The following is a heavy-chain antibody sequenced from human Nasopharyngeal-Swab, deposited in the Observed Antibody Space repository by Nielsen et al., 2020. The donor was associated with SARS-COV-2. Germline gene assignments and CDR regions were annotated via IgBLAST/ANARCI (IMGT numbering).Heavy chain of an antibody. CDR1: GFTFTSYA. J-gene: IGHJ4*02. V-gene: IGHV1-3*01. Sequence: ASVKVSCKASGFTFTSYAMHWVRQAPGQRLEWMGWINAGNGNTKYSQKFQGRVTITRDTSASTAYMELSSLRSEDTAVYYCARDRIDSGFDYWGQGTLVTVSS. D-gene: IGHD3-10*01. CDR2: INAGNGNT. CDR3: ARDRIDSGFDY.